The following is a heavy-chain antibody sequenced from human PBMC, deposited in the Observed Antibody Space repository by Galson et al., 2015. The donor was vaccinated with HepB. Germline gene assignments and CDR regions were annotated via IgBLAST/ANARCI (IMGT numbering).Heavy chain of an antibody. CDR1: GGTFSSYA. Sequence: SVKVSCKASGGTFSSYAISWVRQAPGQGLEWMGGIIPIFGTANYAQKFQGRVTITADESTSTAYMELSSLRSEDTAVYYCARVGIVVVPAAKPYYYYYGMDVWGQGTTVTISS. CDR3: ARVGIVVVPAAKPYYYYYGMDV. D-gene: IGHD2-2*03. J-gene: IGHJ6*02. V-gene: IGHV1-69*13. CDR2: IIPIFGTA.